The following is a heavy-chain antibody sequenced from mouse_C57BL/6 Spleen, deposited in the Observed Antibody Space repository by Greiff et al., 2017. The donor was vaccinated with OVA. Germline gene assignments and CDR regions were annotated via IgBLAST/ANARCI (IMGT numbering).Heavy chain of an antibody. CDR2: ISYSGST. CDR3: AAGSSPAWFAY. J-gene: IGHJ3*01. D-gene: IGHD1-1*01. V-gene: IGHV3-1*01. CDR1: GYSITSGYD. Sequence: EVHLVESGPGMVKPSQSLSLTCTVTGYSITSGYDWYWIRHFPGNKLEWMGYISYSGSTNYNPSLKSRISITHDKSKNHFFLKLNSVTTEDTATYYCAAGSSPAWFAYWGQGTLVTVSA.